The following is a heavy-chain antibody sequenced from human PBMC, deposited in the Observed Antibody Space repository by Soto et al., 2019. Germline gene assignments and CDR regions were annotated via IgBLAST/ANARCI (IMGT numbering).Heavy chain of an antibody. CDR2: IRSKANSYAT. CDR3: TTTPAIAAALF. Sequence: GWSLRLSCAASGFTFSGSAMHLVRQASGKGLEWVGRIRSKANSYATAYAASVKGRFTIYRDDSKNTAYLQMNSLKTEDTAVYYCTTTPAIAAALFWGEGTLVTVSS. CDR1: GFTFSGSA. V-gene: IGHV3-73*01. J-gene: IGHJ4*02. D-gene: IGHD6-13*01.